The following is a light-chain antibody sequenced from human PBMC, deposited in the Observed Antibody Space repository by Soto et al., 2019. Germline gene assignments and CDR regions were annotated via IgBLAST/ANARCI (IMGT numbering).Light chain of an antibody. J-gene: IGKJ5*01. CDR2: GAS. V-gene: IGKV3-20*01. Sequence: EIVFTQSPFTLSFSPLEIATLSCRASQSVSSSYLAWYQQKPGQAPRLLIYGASSRATGIPDRFSGSGSGTDFTLTISRLEPEDFAVYYCQQYGSSPRITFGQGTRLEIK. CDR3: QQYGSSPRIT. CDR1: QSVSSSY.